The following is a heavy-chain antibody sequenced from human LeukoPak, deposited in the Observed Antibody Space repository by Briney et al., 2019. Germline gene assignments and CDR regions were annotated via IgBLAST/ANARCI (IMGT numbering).Heavy chain of an antibody. V-gene: IGHV1-69*04. Sequence: SVKVSCKASGYTFTSYGISWVRQAPGQGLEWMGRIIPILGIANYAQKFQGRVTITADKSTSTAYMELSSLRSEDTAVYYCARGYGSGSYFFDYWGQGTLVTVSS. CDR1: GYTFTSYG. CDR2: IIPILGIA. D-gene: IGHD3-10*01. CDR3: ARGYGSGSYFFDY. J-gene: IGHJ4*02.